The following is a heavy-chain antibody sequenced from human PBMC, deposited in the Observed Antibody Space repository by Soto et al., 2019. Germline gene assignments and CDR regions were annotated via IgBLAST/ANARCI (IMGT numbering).Heavy chain of an antibody. Sequence: GGSLRLSCAASGFTFSSYSMNWVRQAPGKGLGWVAVISYDGSNKYYADSVKGRFTISRDNSKNTLYLQMNSLTAEDTAVYFCAKRRGAGGHFDYWGQGALVTVSS. J-gene: IGHJ4*02. CDR3: AKRRGAGGHFDY. CDR2: ISYDGSNK. V-gene: IGHV3-30*18. CDR1: GFTFSSYS. D-gene: IGHD2-15*01.